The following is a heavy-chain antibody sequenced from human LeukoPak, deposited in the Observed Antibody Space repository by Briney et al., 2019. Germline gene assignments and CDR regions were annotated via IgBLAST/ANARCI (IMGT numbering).Heavy chain of an antibody. V-gene: IGHV1-69*04. CDR3: ARSMVRGVNINDY. D-gene: IGHD3-10*01. Sequence: GASVKVSYKASGGTFSSYAISWVRQAPGQGLEWMGRIIPILGIANYAQKFQGRVTITADKSTSTAYMELSSLRSEDTAVYYCARSMVRGVNINDYWGQGTLVTVSS. CDR1: GGTFSSYA. J-gene: IGHJ4*02. CDR2: IIPILGIA.